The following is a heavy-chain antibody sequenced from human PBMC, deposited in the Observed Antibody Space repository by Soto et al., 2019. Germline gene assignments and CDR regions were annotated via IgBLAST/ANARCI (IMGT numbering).Heavy chain of an antibody. Sequence: SETLSLTCTVSDGSISTYFCNWIRQPAGKGLEWIGRIDNSGNTNYNPSLKSRVTMSADTSRNQFSLKLNSVTAADTAVYYCARGGQDFWSGPSDYWGQGALVTVSS. J-gene: IGHJ4*02. V-gene: IGHV4-4*07. CDR2: IDNSGNT. D-gene: IGHD3-3*01. CDR1: DGSISTYF. CDR3: ARGGQDFWSGPSDY.